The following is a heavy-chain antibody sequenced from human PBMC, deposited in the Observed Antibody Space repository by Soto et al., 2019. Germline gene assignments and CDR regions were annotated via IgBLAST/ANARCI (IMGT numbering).Heavy chain of an antibody. CDR3: ATIHDYSTWAGRGYYYGMDV. Sequence: PGGSLRLSCAASGFTFSSYAMHWVRQAPGKGLEWVAVISYDGSNKYYADSVKGRFTISRDNSKNTLYLQMNSLRAEDTAVYYCATIHDYSTWAGRGYYYGMDVWGQGTTVTVSS. D-gene: IGHD4-4*01. CDR1: GFTFSSYA. J-gene: IGHJ6*02. V-gene: IGHV3-30-3*01. CDR2: ISYDGSNK.